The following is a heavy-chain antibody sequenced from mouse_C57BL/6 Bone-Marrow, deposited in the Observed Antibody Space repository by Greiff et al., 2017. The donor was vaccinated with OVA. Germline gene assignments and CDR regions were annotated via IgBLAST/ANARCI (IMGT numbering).Heavy chain of an antibody. Sequence: QVQLKQSGAELVRPGASVTLSCKASGYTFTDYEMHWVKQTPVHGLEWIGAIDPETGGTAFNQKFKGKAILTADKSSSTAYMELRSLTSEDSAVYYCKGDGYYGSDFDYWGQGTTLTVSS. V-gene: IGHV1-15*01. CDR3: KGDGYYGSDFDY. D-gene: IGHD2-3*01. J-gene: IGHJ2*01. CDR1: GYTFTDYE. CDR2: IDPETGGT.